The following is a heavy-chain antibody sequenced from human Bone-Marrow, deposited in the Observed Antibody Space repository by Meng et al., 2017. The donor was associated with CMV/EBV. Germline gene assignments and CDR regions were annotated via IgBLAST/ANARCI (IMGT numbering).Heavy chain of an antibody. CDR1: GGSFSGYY. V-gene: IGHV4-34*01. CDR3: ARTDSSSSYYRGYYYGMDV. J-gene: IGHJ6*01. D-gene: IGHD6-6*01. CDR2: INHSGST. Sequence: SETLSLTCAVYGGSFSGYYWSWIRQPPGKGLEWIGEINHSGSTNYNPSLKSRVTISVDTSKNQFSLKLSSVTAADTAVYYCARTDSSSSYYRGYYYGMDVWGQGTTVTFSS.